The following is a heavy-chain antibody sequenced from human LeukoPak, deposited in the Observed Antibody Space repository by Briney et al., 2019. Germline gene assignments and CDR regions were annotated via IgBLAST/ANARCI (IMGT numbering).Heavy chain of an antibody. CDR3: ARDLRVVVPAVYYYYGMDV. Sequence: ASVKVSCKASLYSFTSYGISWVRQAPGQGLEWMGWINPNSGGTNYAQKFQGRVTMTRDTSISTAYMELSRLRSDDTAVYYCARDLRVVVPAVYYYYGMDVWGQGTTVTVSS. D-gene: IGHD2-2*01. CDR2: INPNSGGT. V-gene: IGHV1-2*02. J-gene: IGHJ6*02. CDR1: LYSFTSYG.